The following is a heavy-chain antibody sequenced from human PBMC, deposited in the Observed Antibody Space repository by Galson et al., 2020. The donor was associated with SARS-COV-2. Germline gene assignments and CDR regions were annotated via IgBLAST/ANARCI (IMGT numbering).Heavy chain of an antibody. V-gene: IGHV3-64D*06. CDR2: ISSNGGST. CDR3: VKAMVRGVIITYYDY. Sequence: GGSLRLSCSASGFTFSSYAMHWVRQAPGKGLEYVSAISSNGGSTYYADSVKGRFTISRDNSKNTLYLQMSSLRAEDTAVYYCVKAMVRGVIITYYDYWGQGTLVTVSS. J-gene: IGHJ4*02. CDR1: GFTFSSYA. D-gene: IGHD3-10*01.